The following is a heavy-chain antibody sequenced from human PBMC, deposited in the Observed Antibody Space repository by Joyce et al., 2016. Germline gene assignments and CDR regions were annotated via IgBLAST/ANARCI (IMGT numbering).Heavy chain of an antibody. CDR2: SRRKTDPRTT. CDR3: TTGGDYSNWYFNI. CDR1: GFIFSNAW. Sequence: EVQLVESGGGFVKPGGSLRLSCEASGFIFSNAWMNWVRQAPGEGLEWVGHSRRKTDPRTTEYAAPVKGRFTFSRDDSKNTLYLQMDSLKTEDTAVYYCTTGGDYSNWYFNIWGRGTLVTVSS. V-gene: IGHV3-15*07. D-gene: IGHD4-17*01. J-gene: IGHJ2*01.